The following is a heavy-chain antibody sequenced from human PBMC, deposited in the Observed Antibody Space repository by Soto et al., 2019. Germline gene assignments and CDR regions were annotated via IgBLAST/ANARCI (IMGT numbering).Heavy chain of an antibody. CDR1: GFSLSTSGVG. D-gene: IGHD6-19*01. V-gene: IGHV2-5*02. Sequence: SGPTLVNPTQTLTLTCTFSGFSLSTSGVGVGWIRQPPGKALEWLALLYWDDDKRYSPSLKSRLTITKDTSRNHVVLTMTNMEPVDTATYYCARSAQQYSSGWYPFDSWGQGTLVTVSS. CDR3: ARSAQQYSSGWYPFDS. J-gene: IGHJ4*02. CDR2: LYWDDDK.